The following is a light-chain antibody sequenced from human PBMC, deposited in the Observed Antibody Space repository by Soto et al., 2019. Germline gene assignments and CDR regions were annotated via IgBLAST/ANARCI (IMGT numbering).Light chain of an antibody. J-gene: IGKJ1*01. CDR2: GAS. Sequence: EILLTQSPGTLSLSPGERATLSCRASQSVSSSYLAWYQQKPGQAPRLLIYGASSRATGLPDRFTGSGSGTDFTLTISSLEPEDFAVYYCQQRSNWPTFGQGTKVDIK. CDR1: QSVSSSY. CDR3: QQRSNWPT. V-gene: IGKV3D-20*02.